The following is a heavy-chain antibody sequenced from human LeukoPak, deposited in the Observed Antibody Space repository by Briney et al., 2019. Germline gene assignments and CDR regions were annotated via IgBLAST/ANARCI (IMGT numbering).Heavy chain of an antibody. CDR3: ARENKQWIQLWPHPAGARAFDI. D-gene: IGHD5-18*01. CDR1: GFTFSSYS. CDR2: ISSSSSYI. Sequence: PGGSLRLSCAASGFTFSSYSMNWVRQAPGKGLEWVSSISSSSSYIYYADSVKGRFTISRDNVKNSLYLQMNSLRAEDTAVYYCARENKQWIQLWPHPAGARAFDIWGQGTMVTVSS. J-gene: IGHJ3*02. V-gene: IGHV3-21*01.